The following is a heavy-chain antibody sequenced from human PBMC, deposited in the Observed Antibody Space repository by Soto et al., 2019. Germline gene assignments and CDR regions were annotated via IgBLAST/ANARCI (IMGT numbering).Heavy chain of an antibody. CDR3: ARSEDIVVVVAATGAEYFQH. CDR1: GGSISSGGYY. CDR2: IYYSGST. D-gene: IGHD2-15*01. Sequence: SETLSLTCTVSGGSISSGGYYWSWIRQHPGKGLEWIGYIYYSGSTYYNPSLKSRVTISVDTSKNQFSLKLSSVTAADTAVYYCARSEDIVVVVAATGAEYFQHWGQGTLVTVS. J-gene: IGHJ1*01. V-gene: IGHV4-31*03.